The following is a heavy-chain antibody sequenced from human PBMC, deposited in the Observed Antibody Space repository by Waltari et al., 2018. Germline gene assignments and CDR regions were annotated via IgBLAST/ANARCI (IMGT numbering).Heavy chain of an antibody. CDR3: ARIDVGALDLGDY. D-gene: IGHD1-26*01. J-gene: IGHJ4*02. Sequence: QLQLQESGPGLVKPSETLSLPCTVSGGSISSSSYYWGWIRQPPGKGLEWIGSIYYSGSTYYNPSLKSRVTISVDTSKNQFSLKLSSVTAADTAVYYCARIDVGALDLGDYWGQGTLVTVSS. V-gene: IGHV4-39*07. CDR1: GGSISSSSYY. CDR2: IYYSGST.